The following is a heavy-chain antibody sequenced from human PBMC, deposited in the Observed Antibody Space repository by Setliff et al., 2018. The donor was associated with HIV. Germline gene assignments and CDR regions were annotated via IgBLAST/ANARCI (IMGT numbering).Heavy chain of an antibody. CDR1: GYTFTDYY. D-gene: IGHD1-26*01. CDR3: ARVLHSPGPCDY. V-gene: IGHV1-69-2*01. Sequence: ASVKVSCKASGYTFTDYYMHWVKQAPGKGPEWMGRVDPEDGETIYAEKFQGRVTLTADTSTSTAYMDLSSLKSDDTAVYYCARVLHSPGPCDYWGQGSLVTVSS. J-gene: IGHJ4*02. CDR2: VDPEDGET.